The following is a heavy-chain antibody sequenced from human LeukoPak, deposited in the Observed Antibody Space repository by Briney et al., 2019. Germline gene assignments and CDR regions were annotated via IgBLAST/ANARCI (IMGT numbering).Heavy chain of an antibody. CDR2: IKQDGNEK. Sequence: GGSLRLSCAASGFTFSRYCMSWVRQAPGRGLEWLATIKQDGNEKFYVDFVRGRFPISRDNAKNSLYLQMSSLRAEDTAIYYCARDGPDYGDFNWFAPWGQGTLVTVSS. CDR1: GFTFSRYC. V-gene: IGHV3-7*01. D-gene: IGHD4-17*01. CDR3: ARDGPDYGDFNWFAP. J-gene: IGHJ5*02.